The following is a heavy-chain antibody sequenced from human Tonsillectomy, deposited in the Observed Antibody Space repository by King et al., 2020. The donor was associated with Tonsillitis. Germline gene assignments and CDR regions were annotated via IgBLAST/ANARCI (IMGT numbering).Heavy chain of an antibody. Sequence: HVTLKESGPALVKPTQTLTLTCTFSGFSFDTDGICVTWIRQPPGKALEWLALMNWNGEKLYSTSLKSRLTVSKDPSKNQVVLTMTDMDPVDTATYFCARNTPMVRGGFYVWGQGTMVTVSS. V-gene: IGHV2-70*01. CDR3: ARNTPMVRGGFYV. CDR2: MNWNGEK. CDR1: GFSFDTDGIC. J-gene: IGHJ3*01. D-gene: IGHD5-18*01.